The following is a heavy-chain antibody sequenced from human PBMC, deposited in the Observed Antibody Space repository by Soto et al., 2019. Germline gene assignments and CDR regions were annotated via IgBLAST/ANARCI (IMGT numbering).Heavy chain of an antibody. CDR1: GFTVSSNY. Sequence: GGSLRLSCAASGFTVSSNYMSWVRQAPGKGLEWVSVIYSGGSTYYADSVKGRFTISRDNSKNTLYLQMNSLRAEDTAVYYCARGVDILTGYYSYYYYMDVWGKGTTVTVSS. J-gene: IGHJ6*03. V-gene: IGHV3-66*01. CDR3: ARGVDILTGYYSYYYYMDV. D-gene: IGHD3-9*01. CDR2: IYSGGST.